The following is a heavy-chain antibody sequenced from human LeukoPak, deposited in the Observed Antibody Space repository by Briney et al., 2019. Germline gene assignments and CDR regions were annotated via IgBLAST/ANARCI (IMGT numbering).Heavy chain of an antibody. J-gene: IGHJ4*02. D-gene: IGHD6-19*01. V-gene: IGHV3-23*01. CDR2: ISGSGGST. CDR1: GFTFSSYS. CDR3: AKDRGTVAARGGGY. Sequence: GGSLRLSCAASGFTFSSYSMNWVRQAPGKGLEWVSAISGSGGSTYYADSVKGRFTISRDNSKNTLYLQMNSLRAEDTAVYYCAKDRGTVAARGGGYWGQGTLVTVSS.